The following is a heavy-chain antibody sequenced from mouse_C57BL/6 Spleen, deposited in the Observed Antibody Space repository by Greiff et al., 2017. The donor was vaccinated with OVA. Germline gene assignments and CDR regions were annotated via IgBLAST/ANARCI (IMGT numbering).Heavy chain of an antibody. CDR1: GFTFSSYA. J-gene: IGHJ4*01. Sequence: EVKLQESGGGLVKPGGSLKLSCAASGFTFSSYAMSWVRQTPAKRLEWVATISDVGSYTYYPDNVKGRFTISRDNAKNNLYLQMSHLKSEDTAMYYCARDRRALTGTDYYAMDYWGQGTSVTVSS. CDR3: ARDRRALTGTDYYAMDY. V-gene: IGHV5-4*01. CDR2: ISDVGSYT. D-gene: IGHD4-1*01.